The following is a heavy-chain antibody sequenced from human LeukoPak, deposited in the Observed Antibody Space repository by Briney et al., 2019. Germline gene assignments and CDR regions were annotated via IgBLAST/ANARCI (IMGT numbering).Heavy chain of an antibody. CDR1: GLTFSSCE. D-gene: IGHD5-12*01. V-gene: IGHV3-48*03. CDR2: ISSSGSTI. CDR3: ARAVVATEGTFDY. J-gene: IGHJ4*02. Sequence: GGSLRLSCAASGLTFSSCEMNWVRQAPGKGLEWVSYISSSGSTIYYADSVKGRFTISRDNAKNSLYLQMNSLRAEDTAVYYCARAVVATEGTFDYWGQGTLVTVSS.